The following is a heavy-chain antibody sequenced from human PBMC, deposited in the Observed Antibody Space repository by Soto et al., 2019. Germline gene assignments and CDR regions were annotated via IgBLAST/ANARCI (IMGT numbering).Heavy chain of an antibody. CDR3: ARGGAHCGNGVCRGHY. V-gene: IGHV1-2*02. CDR2: MKPGNGDT. Sequence: QVRLVQSGAAVRKPGGSVRVSCKPSGYIFSDFYMHWVRQAPGQGLEWMGWMKPGNGDTNIAQKFQGGVTLTRDTAITTAYMDLTRLTFDDTAVYFCARGGAHCGNGVCRGHYWGQGTVLTVSS. J-gene: IGHJ4*02. D-gene: IGHD2-8*01. CDR1: GYIFSDFY.